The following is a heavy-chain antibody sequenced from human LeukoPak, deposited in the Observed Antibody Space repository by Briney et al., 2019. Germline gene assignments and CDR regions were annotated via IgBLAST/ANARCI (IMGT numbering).Heavy chain of an antibody. CDR3: AKPREQLAPFDY. Sequence: PGGSLRLSCAASGFTFSSYGMHWVRQAPGKGLEWVAFIRYDGSNKYYADSVKGRFTISRDNSKNTLYLQMNSLRAEDTAVYYCAKPREQLAPFDYWGQGTLVTVSS. CDR2: IRYDGSNK. V-gene: IGHV3-30*02. CDR1: GFTFSSYG. J-gene: IGHJ4*02. D-gene: IGHD6-6*01.